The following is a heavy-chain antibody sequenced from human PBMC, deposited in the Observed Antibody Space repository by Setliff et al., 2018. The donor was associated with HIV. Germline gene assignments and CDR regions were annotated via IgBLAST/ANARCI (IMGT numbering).Heavy chain of an antibody. V-gene: IGHV4-34*01. D-gene: IGHD6-19*01. CDR2: INHSGST. Sequence: SETLSLTCAVYGGSFSGYYWSWIRQPRGKGLEWIGEINHSGSTNYNPSLKSRVTISLDTSKKQFSLRLTSVTAADTAVYYCARGVRDNSGWSSYYFDYWGQGTLVTV. CDR1: GGSFSGYY. J-gene: IGHJ4*02. CDR3: ARGVRDNSGWSSYYFDY.